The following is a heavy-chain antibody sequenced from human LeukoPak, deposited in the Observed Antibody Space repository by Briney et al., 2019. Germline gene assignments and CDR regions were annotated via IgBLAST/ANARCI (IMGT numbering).Heavy chain of an antibody. D-gene: IGHD3-16*01. V-gene: IGHV4-34*01. CDR1: GGSFSGYF. Sequence: SETLSLTCAVYGGSFSGYFWNWIRQPPGKGLEWIGEINHSGSTNYNPSLKSRVTISIDTSKNQFSLNLTSVTAADTAVYYCARFTPQGYGWGGYNRFDPWGQGTLVTVSS. CDR3: ARFTPQGYGWGGYNRFDP. CDR2: INHSGST. J-gene: IGHJ5*02.